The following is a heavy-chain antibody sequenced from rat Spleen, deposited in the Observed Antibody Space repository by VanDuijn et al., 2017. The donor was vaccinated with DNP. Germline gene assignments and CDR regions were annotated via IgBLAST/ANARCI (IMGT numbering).Heavy chain of an antibody. V-gene: IGHV5S11*01. CDR3: ARTRSYAMDA. D-gene: IGHD1-4*01. CDR1: GFTFSNYD. J-gene: IGHJ4*01. CDR2: ISTSGGST. Sequence: EVQLVESGGGLVQPGRSLKLSCAASGFTFSNYDMAWVRQAPTKGLEWVASISTSGGSTYYRDSVKGRFIVSRDNAKSTLYLKMDSLRSEETATYYCARTRSYAMDAWGQGTSVTVSS.